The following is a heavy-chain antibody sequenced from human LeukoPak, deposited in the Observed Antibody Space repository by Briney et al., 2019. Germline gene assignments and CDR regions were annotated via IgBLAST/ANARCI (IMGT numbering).Heavy chain of an antibody. J-gene: IGHJ4*02. V-gene: IGHV3-21*01. CDR3: AREGGGYDYSFFDY. Sequence: GGSLRLSCAASGFTFSSYSMNWVRQAPGKGLEWVSSISSSSYIYYADSVKGRFTISRDNAEKSLYLQMDSLRGEDTAVYYCAREGGGYDYSFFDYWGQGTLVTVSS. CDR1: GFTFSSYS. D-gene: IGHD5-12*01. CDR2: ISSSSYI.